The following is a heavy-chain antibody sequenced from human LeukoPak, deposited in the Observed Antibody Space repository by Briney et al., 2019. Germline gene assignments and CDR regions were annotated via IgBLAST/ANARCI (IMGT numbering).Heavy chain of an antibody. CDR3: AREGYTVTRFFDY. J-gene: IGHJ4*02. CDR2: ISSSSYI. D-gene: IGHD4-11*01. V-gene: IGHV3-21*01. Sequence: GGSLRLSCAASGFTFSTYSMNWVRQAPGKGLEWVSSISSSSYIYYADSVKGRFTISRDNAKNSLYLQMNSLRAEDTAVYYCAREGYTVTRFFDYWGQGTLVTVSS. CDR1: GFTFSTYS.